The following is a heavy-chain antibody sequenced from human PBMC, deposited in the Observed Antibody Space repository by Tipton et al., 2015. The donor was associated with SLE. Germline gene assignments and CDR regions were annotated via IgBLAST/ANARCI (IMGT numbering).Heavy chain of an antibody. CDR1: GYSISSGYY. CDR2: IYHSGST. Sequence: TLSLTCTVSGYSISSGYYWGWIRQPPGKGLEWIGSIYHSGSTYYNPSLKSRVTISVDTSKNQFSLKLSSVTAADTAVYYCARDRSAYYPYWYFDLWGRGPLVTVSS. CDR3: ARDRSAYYPYWYFDL. D-gene: IGHD3-3*01. V-gene: IGHV4-38-2*02. J-gene: IGHJ2*01.